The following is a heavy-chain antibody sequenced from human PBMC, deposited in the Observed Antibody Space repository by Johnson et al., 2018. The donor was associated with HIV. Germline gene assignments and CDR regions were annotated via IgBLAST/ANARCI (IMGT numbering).Heavy chain of an antibody. CDR2: ISYDGSNK. CDR3: AREGGIAAAGTDAFDI. CDR1: GFSFSIYA. J-gene: IGHJ3*02. D-gene: IGHD6-13*01. V-gene: IGHV3-30-3*01. Sequence: VQLVESGGGLVKPGRSLRLSCAASGFSFSIYAMHWVRQAPGKGLEWVAVISYDGSNKYYADSVKGRFTISRDNSKNTLYLQMNSLRAEDTAVYYCAREGGIAAAGTDAFDIWGQGTMVTVSS.